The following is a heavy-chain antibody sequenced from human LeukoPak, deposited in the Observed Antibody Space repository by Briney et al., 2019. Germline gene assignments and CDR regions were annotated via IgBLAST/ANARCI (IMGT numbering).Heavy chain of an antibody. J-gene: IGHJ4*02. D-gene: IGHD3-22*01. CDR3: ARANSYDGSGHYYEFAY. CDR2: IHSSGST. CDR1: GGSISSGSYY. Sequence: SETLSLTCTVSGGSISSGSYYWSWIRQPAGKGLEWIVRIHSSGSTNYNPSLKSRVTMSVDTSKNHFSLKLSSVTAADTAVYYCARANSYDGSGHYYEFAYWGQGTLVTVSS. V-gene: IGHV4-61*02.